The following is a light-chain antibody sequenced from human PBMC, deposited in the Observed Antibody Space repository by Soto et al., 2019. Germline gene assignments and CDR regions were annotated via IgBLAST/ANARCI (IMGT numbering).Light chain of an antibody. CDR2: GAS. CDR1: QSVASN. J-gene: IGKJ2*01. Sequence: EIVMTQSPASLSVSPGDGATLSCRASQSVASNVAWYQQKPGQGPRLLIHGASTRAVGVPARFSGSGSGTDFTITISSLQSEDFAVYYCQQYNNWPPPYTFGQGTKLQIK. V-gene: IGKV3-15*01. CDR3: QQYNNWPPPYT.